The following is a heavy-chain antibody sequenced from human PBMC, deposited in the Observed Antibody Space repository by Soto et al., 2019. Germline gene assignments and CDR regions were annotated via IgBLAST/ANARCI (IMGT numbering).Heavy chain of an antibody. CDR1: GYTFTSYG. CDR2: ISAYNGNT. D-gene: IGHD3-16*02. Sequence: ASVKVSCKASGYTFTSYGISWVRQAPGQGLEWMGWISAYNGNTNYAQKLQGRVTMTTDTSTSTAYMELRSLRSDDTAVYYCARGPPIAGHYYYYYRDVWGKGTTVTVSS. CDR3: ARGPPIAGHYYYYYRDV. J-gene: IGHJ6*03. V-gene: IGHV1-18*01.